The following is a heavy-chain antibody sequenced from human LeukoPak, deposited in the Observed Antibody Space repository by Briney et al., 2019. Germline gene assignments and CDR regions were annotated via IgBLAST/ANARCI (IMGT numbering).Heavy chain of an antibody. CDR3: GRDRCSYTDILTGYFLGAFDI. Sequence: ASVKVSCKASGYTFTSYGISWVRQAPGQGLEWMGWISAYNGNTNYAQKLQGRVTMTTDTSTSTAYMELRSLRSDDTAVYYCGRDRCSYTDILTGYFLGAFDIGAKGQWSPSLQ. D-gene: IGHD3-9*01. CDR1: GYTFTSYG. V-gene: IGHV1-18*01. J-gene: IGHJ3*02. CDR2: ISAYNGNT.